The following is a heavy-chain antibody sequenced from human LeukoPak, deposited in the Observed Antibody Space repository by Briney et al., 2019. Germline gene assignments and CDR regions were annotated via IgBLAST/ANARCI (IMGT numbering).Heavy chain of an antibody. CDR1: GFTFSSYG. CDR3: AGYGGSYPYYMDV. V-gene: IGHV3-66*01. CDR2: IYTDGTT. J-gene: IGHJ6*03. Sequence: RPGGSLRLSCAASGFTFSSYGMSWVRQAPGKGLEWVSVIYTDGTTHYADSVKGRCTISRDTSTNTVYLQLNSLRAEDTAAYYCAGYGGSYPYYMDVWGKGTTVTLSS. D-gene: IGHD1-26*01.